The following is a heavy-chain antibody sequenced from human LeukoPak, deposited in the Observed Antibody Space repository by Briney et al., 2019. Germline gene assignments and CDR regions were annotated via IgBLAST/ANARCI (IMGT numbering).Heavy chain of an antibody. Sequence: GGSLRLSCAASGFSFSNYAMTWVRQAPGKVLDWVSEISGSGGSTYYADSVKGRFTTSRDNSKNTLYLQMNSLRAEDTAVYYCARELFDFDYWGQGTLVTVSS. CDR1: GFSFSNYA. CDR3: ARELFDFDY. D-gene: IGHD3-10*01. J-gene: IGHJ4*02. CDR2: ISGSGGST. V-gene: IGHV3-23*01.